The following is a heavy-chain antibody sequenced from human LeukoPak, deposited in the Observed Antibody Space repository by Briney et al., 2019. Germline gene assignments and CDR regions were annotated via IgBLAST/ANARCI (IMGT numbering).Heavy chain of an antibody. CDR3: TREAEDLPGVITFLY. D-gene: IGHD3-22*01. Sequence: ASVKVSCKASGYSFTDYGVSWVRQAPGQGREWMGWISPYTGNTDYPRDLRGRVAMTADTSTSTVYMELKSLRSDDTAFYYCTREAEDLPGVITFLYWGQGTLVTVSS. CDR1: GYSFTDYG. V-gene: IGHV1-18*01. CDR2: ISPYTGNT. J-gene: IGHJ4*02.